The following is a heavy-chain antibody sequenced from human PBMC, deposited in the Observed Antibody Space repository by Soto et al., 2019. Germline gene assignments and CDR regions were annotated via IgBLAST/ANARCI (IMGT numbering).Heavy chain of an antibody. Sequence: HPGGSLRLSCAASGFTFSSYGMHWVRQAPGKGLEWVAVISYDGSNKYYADSVKGRFTISRDNSKNTLYLQMNRLRAEDTAVYYCASGADYGDYDKLFDYWGPGTLVTLS. V-gene: IGHV3-30*03. CDR2: ISYDGSNK. J-gene: IGHJ4*02. CDR1: GFTFSSYG. CDR3: ASGADYGDYDKLFDY. D-gene: IGHD4-17*01.